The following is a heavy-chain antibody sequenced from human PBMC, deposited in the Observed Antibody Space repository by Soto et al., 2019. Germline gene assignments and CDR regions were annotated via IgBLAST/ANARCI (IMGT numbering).Heavy chain of an antibody. CDR2: FIPILGIA. V-gene: IGHV1-69*08. CDR1: GGTFSSYT. Sequence: QVQLVQSGAEVKKPGSSVKVSCKASGGTFSSYTISWVRQAPGQGLEWMGRFIPILGIANYAQKFQGRVTITADKSTSTGCMELSSLRSEDTAVYYCAGEGPIVVVPRGWFDPWGQGTLVTVSS. D-gene: IGHD2-2*01. J-gene: IGHJ5*02. CDR3: AGEGPIVVVPRGWFDP.